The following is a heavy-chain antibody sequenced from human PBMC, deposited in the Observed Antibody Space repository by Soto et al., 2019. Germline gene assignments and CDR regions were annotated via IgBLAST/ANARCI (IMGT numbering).Heavy chain of an antibody. CDR2: ISGSGGST. D-gene: IGHD3-9*01. CDR1: GFTFSSYA. V-gene: IGHV3-23*01. CDR3: AKGQTYYDILTGYYYFDY. Sequence: GGSLRLSCAASGFTFSSYAMSWVRQAPGKGLEWVSAISGSGGSTYYADSVKGRFTISRDNSKNTLYLQMNSLRAEDTAVDYCAKGQTYYDILTGYYYFDYWGQGTLVTVSS. J-gene: IGHJ4*02.